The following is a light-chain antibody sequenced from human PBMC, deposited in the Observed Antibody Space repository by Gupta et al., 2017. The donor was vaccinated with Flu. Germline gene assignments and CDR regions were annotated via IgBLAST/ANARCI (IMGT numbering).Light chain of an antibody. V-gene: IGLV4-69*01. CDR2: LNSDGSH. Sequence: QLVLPQSPSASASLGASVKLTCTLSSGYSSYAIAWHQQQPEKGPRYLMKLNSDGSHSKGDGIPDRFSGSSSGAERYPTISSLQAEDEADYYCQTWGTGIQVFGGGTKLTVL. CDR1: SGYSSYA. CDR3: QTWGTGIQV. J-gene: IGLJ3*02.